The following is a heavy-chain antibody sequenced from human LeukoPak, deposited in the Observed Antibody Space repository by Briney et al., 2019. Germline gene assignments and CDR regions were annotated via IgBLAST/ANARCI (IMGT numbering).Heavy chain of an antibody. CDR1: GYTFTGYY. CDR2: INPSGGST. Sequence: ASVKVSCKASGYTFTGYYMHWVRQAPGQGLEWMGIINPSGGSTSYAQKFQGRVTMTRGTSTSTVYMELSSLRSEDTAVYYCARSLYYYYMDVWGKGTTVTISS. J-gene: IGHJ6*03. V-gene: IGHV1-46*01. CDR3: ARSLYYYYMDV.